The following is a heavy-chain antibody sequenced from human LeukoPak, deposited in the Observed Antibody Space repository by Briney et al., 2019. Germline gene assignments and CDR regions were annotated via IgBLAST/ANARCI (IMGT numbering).Heavy chain of an antibody. V-gene: IGHV1-18*01. CDR2: ISAYNGNT. J-gene: IGHJ4*02. Sequence: GASVKVSCKASGYTFTSYGISWVRQAPGQGLEWMGWISAYNGNTNYVQKLQGRVTVTTDTSTSTAYMELRSLRSDDTAVYYCTRTVLDCANGVCYDYWGQGTLVTVSS. D-gene: IGHD2-8*01. CDR3: TRTVLDCANGVCYDY. CDR1: GYTFTSYG.